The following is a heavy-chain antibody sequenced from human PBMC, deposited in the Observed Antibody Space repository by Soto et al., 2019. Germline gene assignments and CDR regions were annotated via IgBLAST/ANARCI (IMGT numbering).Heavy chain of an antibody. CDR3: ARYGAVYWYQSSDYRVGPFDY. CDR1: GGSISGSSYY. Sequence: PSETLSLTCTVSGGSISGSSYYWSWIRQPPGRGLEWIGYIYYGGSTYYNPSLKSRVTISVDTSKNQFSLKLSSVTAADTAVYFCARYGAVYWYQSSDYRVGPFDYWGQGIQVTVSS. V-gene: IGHV4-30-4*01. CDR2: IYYGGST. D-gene: IGHD6-19*01. J-gene: IGHJ4*02.